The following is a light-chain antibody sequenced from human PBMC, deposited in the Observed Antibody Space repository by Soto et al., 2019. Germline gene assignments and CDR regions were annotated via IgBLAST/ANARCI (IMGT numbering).Light chain of an antibody. CDR2: AAS. CDR1: QGISSR. J-gene: IGKJ4*01. CDR3: QQSNSFPLT. V-gene: IGKV1-12*01. Sequence: DIQMTQSPSSVSASVGDRVTITCRASQGISSRLAWYQQNPGKAPNLLIYAASSLQSGVPSSFSGSGSETDFTLTIGSLQPEDLATYYCQQSNSFPLTLGGGTKVEIK.